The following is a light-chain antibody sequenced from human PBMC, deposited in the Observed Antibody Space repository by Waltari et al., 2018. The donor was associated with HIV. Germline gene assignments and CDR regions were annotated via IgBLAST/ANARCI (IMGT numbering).Light chain of an antibody. V-gene: IGLV1-51*01. CDR3: GTWDTSLDAGV. J-gene: IGLJ3*02. CDR1: SSNIGNNY. Sequence: SVLTQPPSVSAAPGQKVTISCSGSSSNIGNNYVSWFQQLPGAAPRYLIYANKPRPSGVPGRFSGSRSGTAATLGVSGLQPGDEADYYCGTWDTSLDAGVFGGGTKLTVL. CDR2: ANK.